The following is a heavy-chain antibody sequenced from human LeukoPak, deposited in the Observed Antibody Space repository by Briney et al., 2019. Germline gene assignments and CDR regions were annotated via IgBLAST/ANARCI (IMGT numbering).Heavy chain of an antibody. Sequence: GGSLRLSCAASGFTFGSYGMHWIRQAPGKGLEWVAVTSHDGSNTYYVDSVKGRFIISRDNSKNTLYLQMNSLRAEDTAVYYCARDVQPFYYDSSGPYDYWGQGTLVTVSS. J-gene: IGHJ4*02. CDR1: GFTFGSYG. D-gene: IGHD3-22*01. V-gene: IGHV3-30*03. CDR3: ARDVQPFYYDSSGPYDY. CDR2: TSHDGSNT.